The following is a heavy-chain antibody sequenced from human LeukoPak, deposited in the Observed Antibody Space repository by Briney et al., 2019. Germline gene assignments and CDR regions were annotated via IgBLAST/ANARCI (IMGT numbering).Heavy chain of an antibody. CDR3: ARDPGPAAAYNWFDP. Sequence: PSETLSLTCTVSGGAISSYYWSWIRQPPGKGLEWIGYIYYSGSTKHNPSLKSRVTISVDTSKNQFSLKLSSVTAADTAVYYCARDPGPAAAYNWFDPWGQGTLVTVSS. CDR1: GGAISSYY. D-gene: IGHD6-13*01. CDR2: IYYSGST. J-gene: IGHJ5*02. V-gene: IGHV4-59*12.